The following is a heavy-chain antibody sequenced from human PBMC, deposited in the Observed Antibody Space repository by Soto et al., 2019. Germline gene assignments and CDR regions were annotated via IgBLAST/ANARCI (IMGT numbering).Heavy chain of an antibody. CDR1: GYTFTSYG. CDR3: ARDRGSGWFVY. V-gene: IGHV1-18*01. D-gene: IGHD6-19*01. CDR2: VGAYNGNT. J-gene: IGHJ4*02. Sequence: ASVKVSCKASGYTFTSYGISWVRQAPGQGLEWMGWVGAYNGNTNYAQKFQGRVTMITDTSTSTAYMELRSLRSDDTAVYYCARDRGSGWFVYWGQGTQVTSPQ.